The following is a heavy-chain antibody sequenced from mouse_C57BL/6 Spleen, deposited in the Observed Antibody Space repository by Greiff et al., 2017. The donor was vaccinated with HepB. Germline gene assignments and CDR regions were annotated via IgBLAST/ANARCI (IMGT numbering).Heavy chain of an antibody. V-gene: IGHV1-54*01. J-gene: IGHJ2*01. D-gene: IGHD1-1*01. CDR2: INPGSGGT. CDR3: ARDYYGSSYEFDY. Sequence: VQLQQSGAELVRPGTSVKVSCKASGYAFTNYLIEWVKQRPGQGLEWIGVINPGSGGTNYNEKFKGKATLTEDKSSSTAYMQLSSLTSEDSAVYFCARDYYGSSYEFDYWGQGTTLTVSS. CDR1: GYAFTNYL.